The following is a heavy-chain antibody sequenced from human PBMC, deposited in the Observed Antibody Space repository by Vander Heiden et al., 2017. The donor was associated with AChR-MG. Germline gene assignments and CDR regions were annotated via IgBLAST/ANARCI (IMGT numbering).Heavy chain of an antibody. CDR3: ARDEDGDEDFDY. V-gene: IGHV3-48*03. CDR1: GYTFSSYE. J-gene: IGHJ4*02. Sequence: EVQLVEFGGGLVQPGVSLRLSCVASGYTFSSYEMNWVRQAPGRGLEWVSSISTSGSFMSYADSVKGRFTMSRDNAKSSVYLQMNSLRAEDTAIYYCARDEDGDEDFDYWGQGTLVTVSS. D-gene: IGHD4-17*01. CDR2: ISTSGSFM.